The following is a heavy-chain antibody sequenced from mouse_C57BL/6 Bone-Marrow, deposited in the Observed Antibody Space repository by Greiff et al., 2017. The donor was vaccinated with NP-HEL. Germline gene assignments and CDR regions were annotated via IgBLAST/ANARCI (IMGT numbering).Heavy chain of an antibody. CDR2: IDPSDSYT. Sequence: QVHVKQPGAELVMPGASVKLSCKASGYTFTSYWMHWVKQRPGQGLEWIGEIDPSDSYTNYNQKFKGKSTLTVDKSSSTASMQLSSLTSEDSAVYYCAKGVLDYWGQGTTLTVSS. V-gene: IGHV1-69*01. J-gene: IGHJ2*01. CDR3: AKGVLDY. CDR1: GYTFTSYW.